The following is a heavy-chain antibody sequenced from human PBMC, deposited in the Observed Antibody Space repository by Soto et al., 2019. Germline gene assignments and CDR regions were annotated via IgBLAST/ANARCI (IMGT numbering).Heavy chain of an antibody. CDR3: ARARTMVRGVTQYYFDY. J-gene: IGHJ4*02. Sequence: GGSLRLSCAASGFTFSSYSMNWVRQAPGKGLEWVSSISSSSSYIYYADSEKGRFTISRDNAKNSLYLQMNSLRAEDTAVYYCARARTMVRGVTQYYFDYWGQGTLVTVSS. CDR2: ISSSSSYI. V-gene: IGHV3-21*01. CDR1: GFTFSSYS. D-gene: IGHD3-10*01.